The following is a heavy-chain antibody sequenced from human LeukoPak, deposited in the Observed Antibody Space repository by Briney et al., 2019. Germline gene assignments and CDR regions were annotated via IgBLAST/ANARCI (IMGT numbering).Heavy chain of an antibody. CDR2: IYYSGST. J-gene: IGHJ4*02. Sequence: SETLSLTCTVSGGSISSSSYYWGWIRQPPGKGLEWIGSIYYSGSTYYNPSLKSRVTISVDTSKNQFSLKLSSVTAADTAVYYCAREMTPSGYDLDYWGQGTLVTVSS. CDR3: AREMTPSGYDLDY. CDR1: GGSISSSSYY. D-gene: IGHD5-12*01. V-gene: IGHV4-39*02.